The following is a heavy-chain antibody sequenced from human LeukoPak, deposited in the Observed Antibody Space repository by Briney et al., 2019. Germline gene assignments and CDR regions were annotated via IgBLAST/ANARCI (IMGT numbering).Heavy chain of an antibody. CDR1: GYTFTSYY. J-gene: IGHJ5*02. CDR2: INPSGGST. V-gene: IGHV1-46*01. CDR3: ARVGEDIVVVPAASNWFDP. Sequence: GASVKVSCKASGYTFTSYYMHWVRQAPGQGLEWMGIINPSGGSTSYAQKFQGRVTMTRDTSTSTVYMELSSLRSEDTAVYYCARVGEDIVVVPAASNWFDPWGQGTLVTVSS. D-gene: IGHD2-2*01.